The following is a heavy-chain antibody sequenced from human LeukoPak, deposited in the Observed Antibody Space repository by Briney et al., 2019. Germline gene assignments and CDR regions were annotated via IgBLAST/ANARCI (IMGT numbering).Heavy chain of an antibody. CDR2: ISYDGSNK. J-gene: IGHJ6*03. V-gene: IGHV3-30*04. D-gene: IGHD2-15*01. CDR3: ARDRGGGHMDV. Sequence: GRSLRLSCAASGFTFSSYAMHWVRQAPGKGLEWVAVISYDGSNKYYADSVKGRFTISRDNSKNTLYLQMNSLRAEDTAVYYCARDRGGGHMDVWGKGTTVTISS. CDR1: GFTFSSYA.